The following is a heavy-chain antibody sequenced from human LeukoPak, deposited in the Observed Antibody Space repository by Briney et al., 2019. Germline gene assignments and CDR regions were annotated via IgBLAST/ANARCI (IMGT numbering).Heavy chain of an antibody. CDR2: IYYTGST. D-gene: IGHD1-26*01. V-gene: IGHV4-59*01. CDR3: AKISGIYFGY. CDR1: GGSITNYY. J-gene: IGHJ4*02. Sequence: SETLSLTCTVSGGSITNYYWSWIRQPPGKGLEWIGYIYYTGSTSYNPSLKSRVTISLDTSKNQFSLKVSSVTAADTAMYYCAKISGIYFGYWGQGTLVTVSS.